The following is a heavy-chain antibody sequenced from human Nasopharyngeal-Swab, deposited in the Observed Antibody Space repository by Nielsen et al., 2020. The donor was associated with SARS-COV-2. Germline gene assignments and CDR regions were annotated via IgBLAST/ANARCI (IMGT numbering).Heavy chain of an antibody. CDR3: AREDCSGGSCHLDV. Sequence: GRSLRLSCAASGFTISSYDMHWVRQAAGKGLEWVSAIASTGGTHYPGSLRGRFVLSREDSKNSLYLQMSSLRPEDTAVYFCAREDCSGGSCHLDVWGQGTTVTVSS. D-gene: IGHD2-15*01. CDR2: IASTGGT. CDR1: GFTISSYD. V-gene: IGHV3-13*01. J-gene: IGHJ6*02.